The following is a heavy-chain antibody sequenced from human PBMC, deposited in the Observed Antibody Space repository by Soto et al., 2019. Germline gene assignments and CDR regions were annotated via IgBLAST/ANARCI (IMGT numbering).Heavy chain of an antibody. J-gene: IGHJ4*02. CDR3: AKTGAAAGTGIDY. D-gene: IGHD6-13*01. Sequence: QVPLVESGGGVVQPGRSLRLSCAASGFTFSSYGMHWVRQAPGKGLEWVAVISYDGSNKYYADSVKGRFTISRDNSKNTLYLQMNSLRAEDTAVYYCAKTGAAAGTGIDYWGQGTLVTVSS. CDR1: GFTFSSYG. V-gene: IGHV3-30*18. CDR2: ISYDGSNK.